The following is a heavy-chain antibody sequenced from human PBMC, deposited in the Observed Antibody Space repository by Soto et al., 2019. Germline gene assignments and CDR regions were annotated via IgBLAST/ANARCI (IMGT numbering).Heavy chain of an antibody. CDR3: ARGRSVLRYFDGCPAIEDWFDP. J-gene: IGHJ5*02. V-gene: IGHV4-34*01. CDR2: INHSGST. CDR1: GGSFSGYY. Sequence: QVQLQQWGAGLLKPSETLSLTCAVYGGSFSGYYWSWIRQPPGKGLEWIGEINHSGSTNYNPALKSRVPISVDTSKNPSALKRSCGPAAGTAVYNCARGRSVLRYFDGCPAIEDWFDPWGQGTLVTVSS. D-gene: IGHD3-9*01.